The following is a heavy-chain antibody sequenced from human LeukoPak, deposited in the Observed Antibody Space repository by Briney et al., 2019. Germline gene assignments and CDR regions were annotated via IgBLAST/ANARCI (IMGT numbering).Heavy chain of an antibody. CDR2: ISYDGSNK. Sequence: GGSLRLSCAASGFTFRSYAMHWVRQAPGKGLEWVAVISYDGSNKYYADSVKGRFTISRDNSKNTLYLQMNSLRAEDTAVYYCASAYYGDYSSFDYWGQGTLVTVSS. J-gene: IGHJ4*02. CDR1: GFTFRSYA. D-gene: IGHD4-17*01. V-gene: IGHV3-30-3*01. CDR3: ASAYYGDYSSFDY.